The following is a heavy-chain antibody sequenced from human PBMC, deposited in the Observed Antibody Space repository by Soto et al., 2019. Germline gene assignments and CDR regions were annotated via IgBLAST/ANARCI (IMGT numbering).Heavy chain of an antibody. CDR2: ISYDGSDK. D-gene: IGHD3-16*01. Sequence: QVQLVESGGGVVQPGMSLRVSCAASGFTFSSYGMNWVRQAPGKGLEWVAIISYDGSDKYYADSVKGRFTISRDNSKNTLYLQMNSLRGEDTAVYYCAKNPEAYAWGLEGYCDYWGQGTLVTVSS. CDR3: AKNPEAYAWGLEGYCDY. V-gene: IGHV3-30*18. J-gene: IGHJ4*02. CDR1: GFTFSSYG.